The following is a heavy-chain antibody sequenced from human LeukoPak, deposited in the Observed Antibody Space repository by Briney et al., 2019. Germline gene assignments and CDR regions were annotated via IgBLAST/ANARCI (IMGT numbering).Heavy chain of an antibody. CDR1: GYTFTSYY. CDR3: ATSTPPNLGYCSSTSCYWFDY. Sequence: ASVKVSCKASGYTFTSYYMHWVRQAPGQGLEWMGIINPSGGSTSYAQKFQGRVTMTRDTSTSTVYMELSSLRSEDTAVYYCATSTPPNLGYCSSTSCYWFDYWGQGTLVTVSS. J-gene: IGHJ4*02. CDR2: INPSGGST. V-gene: IGHV1-46*01. D-gene: IGHD2-2*01.